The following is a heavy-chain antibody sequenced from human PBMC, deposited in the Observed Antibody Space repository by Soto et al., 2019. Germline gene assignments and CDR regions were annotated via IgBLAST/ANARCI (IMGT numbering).Heavy chain of an antibody. V-gene: IGHV3-33*01. CDR3: ARESGMTTVAAAFDI. CDR2: IWYDGSNK. Sequence: GGSLRLSCAASGFTFSSYGMHWVRQAPGKGLEWVAVIWYDGSNKYYADSVKGRFTISRDNSKNTLYLQMNSLRAEDTAVYYCARESGMTTVAAAFDIWGQGTMVTVSS. CDR1: GFTFSSYG. D-gene: IGHD4-17*01. J-gene: IGHJ3*02.